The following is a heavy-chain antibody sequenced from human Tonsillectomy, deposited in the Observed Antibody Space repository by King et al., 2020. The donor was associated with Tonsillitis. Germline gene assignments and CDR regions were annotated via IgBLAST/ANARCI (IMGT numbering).Heavy chain of an antibody. J-gene: IGHJ3*02. CDR2: IYYRGST. Sequence: VQLQEAGPGLVKPLQTLSPTCTVSGGSISSGGYYWGWIRPHPGKGLGGIGYIYYRGSTHYNPAPKSRVTISVDTSKNQFSLKRSSVTAADTAVYYCARVPHVDTAMVTIPFDIWGQGTMVTVSS. CDR3: ARVPHVDTAMVTIPFDI. V-gene: IGHV4-31*03. CDR1: GGSISSGGYY. D-gene: IGHD5-18*01.